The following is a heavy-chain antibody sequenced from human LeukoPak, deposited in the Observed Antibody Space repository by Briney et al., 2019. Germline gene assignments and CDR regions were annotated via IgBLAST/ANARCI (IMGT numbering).Heavy chain of an antibody. V-gene: IGHV3-73*01. CDR3: TRYNVGFES. J-gene: IGHJ4*02. Sequence: GGSLRLSCAASGFTFSGSAMHWVRQASGKGLEWVGRIRSKTNSYATSYAASVKGRFALSRDDSKNTAYLQMNSLKTEATAVYYCTRYNVGFESWGQGTLVTVSS. CDR1: GFTFSGSA. D-gene: IGHD1-1*01. CDR2: IRSKTNSYAT.